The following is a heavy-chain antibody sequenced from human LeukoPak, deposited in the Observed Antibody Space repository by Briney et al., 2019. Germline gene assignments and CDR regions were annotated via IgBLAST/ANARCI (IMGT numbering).Heavy chain of an antibody. J-gene: IGHJ4*02. CDR3: ASDEGNYFDY. CDR1: GFTFSSYI. CDR2: ISRNSTYI. V-gene: IGHV3-21*01. Sequence: GGSLRLSCAASGFTFSSYIMNWVRQAPGKGLEWVASISRNSTYIHYADSVKGRFTISRDNARNSLFMQMNSLRAEDTAIYYCASDEGNYFDYWGQGTLVTVSS.